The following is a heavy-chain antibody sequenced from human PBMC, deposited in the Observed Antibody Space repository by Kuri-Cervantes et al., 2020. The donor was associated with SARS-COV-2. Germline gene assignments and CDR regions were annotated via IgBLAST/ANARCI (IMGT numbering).Heavy chain of an antibody. CDR2: INPSGGST. Sequence: ASVKVSCKASGYTFTSYYMHWVRQAPGQGLEWMGIINPSGGSTSYAQKFQGRVTMTRDTSTSTAYMELRSLRSDDTAVYYCARASTTVTTHFDYWGQGTLVTVSS. CDR3: ARASTTVTTHFDY. CDR1: GYTFTSYY. D-gene: IGHD4-17*01. J-gene: IGHJ4*02. V-gene: IGHV1-46*01.